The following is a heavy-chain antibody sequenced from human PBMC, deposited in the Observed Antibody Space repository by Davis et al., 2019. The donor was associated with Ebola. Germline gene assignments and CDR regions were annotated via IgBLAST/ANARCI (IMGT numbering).Heavy chain of an antibody. J-gene: IGHJ6*02. D-gene: IGHD4-17*01. CDR1: GFTVSSNY. Sequence: GESLKISCAASGFTVSSNYMSWVRQAPGKGLEWVSAISGSGGSTYYADSVKGRFTISRDNSKNTLYLQMNSLRAEDTAVYYCAKGLRGYGDYGEAEGYYYYGMDVWGQGTTVTVSS. V-gene: IGHV3-23*01. CDR3: AKGLRGYGDYGEAEGYYYYGMDV. CDR2: ISGSGGST.